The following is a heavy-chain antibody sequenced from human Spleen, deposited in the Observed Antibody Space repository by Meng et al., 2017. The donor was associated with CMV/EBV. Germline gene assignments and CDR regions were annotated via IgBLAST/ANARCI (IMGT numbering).Heavy chain of an antibody. V-gene: IGHV3-20*04. J-gene: IGHJ4*02. D-gene: IGHD1-1*01. CDR2: INWNGGST. Sequence: GESLKISCVASGFTFNNYWMSWVRQAPGKGLEWVSGINWNGGSTGYADSVKGRFTISRDNAKNSLYLQMNSLRAEDTALYYCARRTTGGIDYWGQGTLVTVSS. CDR3: ARRTTGGIDY. CDR1: GFTFNNYW.